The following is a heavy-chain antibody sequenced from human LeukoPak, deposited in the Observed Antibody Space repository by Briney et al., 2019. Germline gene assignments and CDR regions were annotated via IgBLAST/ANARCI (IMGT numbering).Heavy chain of an antibody. CDR3: AKEEGYSYGQYYYYGMDV. D-gene: IGHD5-18*01. J-gene: IGHJ6*02. Sequence: GGSLRLSCAASGFTFSSYAMSWVRQAPGKGREWVSAISGRGGSTYYADSVKGRFTISRDNSKNTLYLQMNSLRAEDTAVYYCAKEEGYSYGQYYYYGMDVWGQGTTVTVSS. CDR1: GFTFSSYA. V-gene: IGHV3-23*01. CDR2: ISGRGGST.